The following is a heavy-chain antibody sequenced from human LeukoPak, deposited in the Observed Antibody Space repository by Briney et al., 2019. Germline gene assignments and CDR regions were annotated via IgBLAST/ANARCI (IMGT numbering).Heavy chain of an antibody. CDR2: IYYSGAT. CDR3: ATLGNGRTFDN. V-gene: IGHV4-39*07. Sequence: SETLSLTCTVSGGSISSSNYYWGCIRQPPGKGREWIGSIYYSGATFYNPSLKSRVTISVDTSKNQFSLKLSSVTAADTAVYYCATLGNGRTFDNWGQGTLVTVSS. D-gene: IGHD1-26*01. J-gene: IGHJ4*02. CDR1: GGSISSSNYY.